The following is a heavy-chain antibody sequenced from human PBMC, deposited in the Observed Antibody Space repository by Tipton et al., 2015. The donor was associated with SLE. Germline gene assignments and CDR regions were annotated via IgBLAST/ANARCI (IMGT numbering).Heavy chain of an antibody. D-gene: IGHD2-2*01. CDR3: ARDKCSSTSCPYYYGMDV. CDR2: ISSSSSYI. CDR1: GFTFSSYS. J-gene: IGHJ6*02. Sequence: GSLRLSCAASGFTFSSYSMNWVRQAPGKGLEWVSSISSSSSYIYYADSVKGRFTISRDNAKNSLYLQMNSLRAEDTAVYYCARDKCSSTSCPYYYGMDVWGQGTTVTVSS. V-gene: IGHV3-21*01.